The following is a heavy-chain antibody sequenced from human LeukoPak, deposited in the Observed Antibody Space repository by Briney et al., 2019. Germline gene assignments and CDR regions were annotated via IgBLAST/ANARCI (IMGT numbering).Heavy chain of an antibody. CDR3: ARESSYYSSSFVGYYYGMDV. J-gene: IGHJ6*02. CDR1: GGTFSSYA. D-gene: IGHD6-13*01. V-gene: IGHV1-69*04. CDR2: IIPILGIA. Sequence: ASVKVSCKASGGTFSSYAISWVRQAPGQGLEWMGRIIPILGIANYAQKFQGRVTITADKSTSTAYMELSSLRSEDTAVYYCARESSYYSSSFVGYYYGMDVWGQGTTVTVSS.